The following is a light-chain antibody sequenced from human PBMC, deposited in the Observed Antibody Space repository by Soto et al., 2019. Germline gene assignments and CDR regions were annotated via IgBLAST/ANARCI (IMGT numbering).Light chain of an antibody. V-gene: IGKV3-11*01. CDR1: QSVSSY. Sequence: EIVLRQSPATLSLSPGERATLSCRASQSVSSYLAWYQQKLGQAPRLLIYDASKRATGIPARFSGSGSGTDFTLTISNLEPEDFAVYYYQQRGNWPRTFGQGTKVEIK. CDR2: DAS. J-gene: IGKJ1*01. CDR3: QQRGNWPRT.